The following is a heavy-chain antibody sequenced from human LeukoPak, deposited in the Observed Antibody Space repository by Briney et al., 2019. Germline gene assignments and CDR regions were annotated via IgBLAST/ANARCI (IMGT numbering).Heavy chain of an antibody. J-gene: IGHJ4*01. CDR3: ARDCGSGGCDY. CDR1: GFTFSSYA. V-gene: IGHV3-30-3*01. Sequence: GKSLRLSCVASGFTFSSYAMHWVRQAPGKGLEWVAVISDDGTKEYYADSVKGRFTISRDNAKNTVYLQMNSLRAEDTAVYYCARDCGSGGCDYWGQGTLVTVSS. CDR2: ISDDGTKE. D-gene: IGHD2-15*01.